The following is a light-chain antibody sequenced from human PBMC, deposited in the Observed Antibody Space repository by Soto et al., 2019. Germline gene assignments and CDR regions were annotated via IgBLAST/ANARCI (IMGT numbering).Light chain of an antibody. V-gene: IGLV1-47*02. J-gene: IGLJ2*01. CDR3: AAWDDNLSAVV. CDR1: GSNIGTFY. CDR2: ANN. Sequence: QSVLTQSPSTSATPGQGVSISFPGGGSNIGTFYVSWYQHVPGTAPRLLIYANNQRPSGVPDRFSGSKSGTSASLAISGMRSEDETYYDCAAWDDNLSAVVFSGGTKMTVL.